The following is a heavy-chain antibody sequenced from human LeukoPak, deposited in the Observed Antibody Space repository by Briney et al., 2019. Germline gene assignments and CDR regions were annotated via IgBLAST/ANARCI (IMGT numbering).Heavy chain of an antibody. D-gene: IGHD3-22*01. CDR3: AKSGAMIVVVPFDY. Sequence: GGSLRLSCAASGFTFSSYAMNWVRQAPGKGLEWVSGISGSGGSTYYADSVKGRFTISRDNSKNTLYLQMNSLRAEDTAVYYCAKSGAMIVVVPFDYWGQGTLVTVSS. V-gene: IGHV3-23*01. CDR2: ISGSGGST. J-gene: IGHJ4*02. CDR1: GFTFSSYA.